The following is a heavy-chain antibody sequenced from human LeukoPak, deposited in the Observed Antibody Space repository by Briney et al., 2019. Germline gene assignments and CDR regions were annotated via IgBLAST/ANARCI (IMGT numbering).Heavy chain of an antibody. CDR3: VCGYYFDF. CDR1: GFTFSSYA. J-gene: IGHJ4*02. Sequence: GRSLRLSCAASGFTFSSYAMPWVRQAPGKGLEWVAVISYDGSNKYYADSVKGRFTISRDNSKNTLYLQMNSLRAEDTAVYYCVCGYYFDFWGQGTLVTVSS. V-gene: IGHV3-30*01. CDR2: ISYDGSNK. D-gene: IGHD3-3*01.